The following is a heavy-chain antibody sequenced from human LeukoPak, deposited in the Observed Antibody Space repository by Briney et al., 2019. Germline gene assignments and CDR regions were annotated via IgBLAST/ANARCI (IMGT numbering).Heavy chain of an antibody. CDR1: GYTFTSYY. CDR2: INTSGGST. CDR3: ARGTGIAAAVTSLFQY. J-gene: IGHJ1*01. Sequence: ASVKVSCKASGYTFTSYYMHWVRQAPGQGPEWMGVINTSGGSTSYAQKFQGRVTMTRDTSTSTVYMELSSLRSEDTAVYYSARGTGIAAAVTSLFQYWGQGTLVTVSS. V-gene: IGHV1-46*01. D-gene: IGHD6-13*01.